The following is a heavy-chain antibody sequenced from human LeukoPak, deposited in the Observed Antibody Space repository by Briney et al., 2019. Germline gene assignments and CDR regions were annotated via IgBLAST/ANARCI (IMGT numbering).Heavy chain of an antibody. Sequence: GGSLRLSWAASGXTFSSYSVNWVRQAPGKGLEWVSSISSSSSYIYYADSVKGRFTISRDNAKNSLYLQMNSLRAEDTAVYYCARDPGSSDGYWGQGTLVTVSS. CDR2: ISSSSSYI. CDR1: GXTFSSYS. V-gene: IGHV3-21*01. J-gene: IGHJ4*02. CDR3: ARDPGSSDGY. D-gene: IGHD6-19*01.